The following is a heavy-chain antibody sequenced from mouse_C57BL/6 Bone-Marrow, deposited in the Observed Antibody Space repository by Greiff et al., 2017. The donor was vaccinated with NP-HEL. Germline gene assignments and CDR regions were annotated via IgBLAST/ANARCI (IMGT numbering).Heavy chain of an antibody. Sequence: VQLQQSGPELVKPGASVKISCKASGYSFTGYYMHWVKQSHGNILDWIGYIYPYNGVSSYNQTFKGKATLTVDKSSSTAYMELRSLTSEDSAVYYGARGPRTRRPYAMDYWGQGTSVTVSS. CDR2: IYPYNGVS. V-gene: IGHV1-31*01. J-gene: IGHJ4*01. CDR3: ARGPRTRRPYAMDY. CDR1: GYSFTGYY.